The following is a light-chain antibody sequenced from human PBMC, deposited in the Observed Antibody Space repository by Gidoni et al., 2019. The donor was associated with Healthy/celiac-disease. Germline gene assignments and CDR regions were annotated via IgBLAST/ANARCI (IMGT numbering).Light chain of an antibody. CDR3: QQYYSTPFT. V-gene: IGKV4-1*01. Sequence: DIVMNQSPDSRAVSLGERATINCKSSQSVLYSSNNKNYLAWYQQKPGQPPKLLIYWASTRESGVPDRFSGSGSGTDFTLTISSLQAEDVAVYYCQQYYSTPFTFGPGTKVDIK. J-gene: IGKJ3*01. CDR1: QSVLYSSNNKNY. CDR2: WAS.